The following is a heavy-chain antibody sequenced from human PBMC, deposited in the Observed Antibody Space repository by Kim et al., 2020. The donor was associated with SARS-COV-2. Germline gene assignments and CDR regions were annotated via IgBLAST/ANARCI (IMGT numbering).Heavy chain of an antibody. CDR2: ISYDGSNK. J-gene: IGHJ6*02. Sequence: GGSLRLSCAASGFTFSSYAMHWVRQAPGKGLEWVAVISYDGSNKYYADSVKGRFTISRDNSKNTLYLQMNSLRAEDTAVYYCARDSIITMIVVVIPVYYYGMDVWSQGTTVTVSS. CDR3: ARDSIITMIVVVIPVYYYGMDV. V-gene: IGHV3-30*04. CDR1: GFTFSSYA. D-gene: IGHD3-22*01.